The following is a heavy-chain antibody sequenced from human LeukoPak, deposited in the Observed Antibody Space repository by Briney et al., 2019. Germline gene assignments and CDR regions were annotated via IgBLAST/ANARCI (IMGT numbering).Heavy chain of an antibody. CDR3: ARQNLRYFDLYV. CDR1: GGSISGSSYY. Sequence: SETLSLTCTVSGGSISGSSYYWGWIRQPPGKGLEWIGSIYYSGSTYYNPSLKSRVTISVDTSKNQFSLKLSSVTAADTAVYYCARQNLRYFDLYVWGQGTRSPSP. CDR2: IYYSGST. D-gene: IGHD3-9*01. J-gene: IGHJ6*02. V-gene: IGHV4-39*01.